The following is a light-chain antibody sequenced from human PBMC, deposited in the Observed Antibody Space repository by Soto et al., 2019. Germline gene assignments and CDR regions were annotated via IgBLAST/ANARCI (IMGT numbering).Light chain of an antibody. Sequence: EILMTQSPATLSVSPGERATLSCRASQSVSSNLAWYQQKPGQAPRLLIYGASTRATGIPARFSGSGSGTDFTRTIISLQSEEFAIYYCQHYNNLLRWTFGQGTKVGIK. CDR2: GAS. CDR1: QSVSSN. J-gene: IGKJ1*01. CDR3: QHYNNLLRWT. V-gene: IGKV3-15*01.